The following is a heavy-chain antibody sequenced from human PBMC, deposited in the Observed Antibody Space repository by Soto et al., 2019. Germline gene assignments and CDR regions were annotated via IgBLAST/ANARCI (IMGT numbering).Heavy chain of an antibody. CDR2: ISGSGGST. CDR3: AKDSLYDYGDYVRAFDI. D-gene: IGHD4-17*01. Sequence: EVQLLESGGGLVQPGGSLRLSCAASGFTFSSYAMSWVRQAPGKGLEWVSAISGSGGSTYYADSVKGRFTISRDNSKNTLYLQMNSLRAEDTAVYYCAKDSLYDYGDYVRAFDIWGQGTMVTVSS. CDR1: GFTFSSYA. V-gene: IGHV3-23*01. J-gene: IGHJ3*02.